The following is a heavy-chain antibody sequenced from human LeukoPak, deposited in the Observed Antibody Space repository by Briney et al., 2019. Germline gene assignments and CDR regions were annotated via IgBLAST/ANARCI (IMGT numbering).Heavy chain of an antibody. J-gene: IGHJ4*02. CDR3: ARQSPRRIFGVSTPVAY. V-gene: IGHV4-39*01. D-gene: IGHD3-3*01. CDR1: GGSISSSSYY. CDR2: IYYSGST. Sequence: SQTLSLTCTVSGGSISSSSYYWGWIRQPPGKGLEWIGSIYYSGSTYSNPSLKSRVTISVDTSKNQFSLKLSSVTAADTAVYYCARQSPRRIFGVSTPVAYWGQGTLVTVSS.